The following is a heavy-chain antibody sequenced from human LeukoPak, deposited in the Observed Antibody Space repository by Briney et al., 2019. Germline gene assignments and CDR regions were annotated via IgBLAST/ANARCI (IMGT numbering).Heavy chain of an antibody. CDR2: INPSGGSR. Sequence: ASVKVSCKASGYTFTSYYIHWVRQAPGQGLEWMGIINPSGGSRTYAQKLQGRVTMTRDTSTSTVYMEVISLRSEDTAVYYCARNQGAPKWYLDVWGRGTLVTVSS. J-gene: IGHJ2*01. V-gene: IGHV1-46*01. CDR1: GYTFTSYY. D-gene: IGHD1-26*01. CDR3: ARNQGAPKWYLDV.